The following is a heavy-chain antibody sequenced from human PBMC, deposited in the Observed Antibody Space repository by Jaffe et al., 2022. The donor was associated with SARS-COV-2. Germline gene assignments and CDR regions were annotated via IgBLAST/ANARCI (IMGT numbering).Heavy chain of an antibody. CDR2: ISAYNGNT. CDR3: ARDWALMVYGWNDAFDI. J-gene: IGHJ3*02. Sequence: QVQLVQSGAEVKKPGASVKVSCKASGYTFTSYGISWVRQAPGQGLEWMGWISAYNGNTNYAQKLQGRVTMTTDTSTSTAYMELRSLRSDDTAVYYCARDWALMVYGWNDAFDIWGQGTMVTVSS. CDR1: GYTFTSYG. V-gene: IGHV1-18*01. D-gene: IGHD2-8*01.